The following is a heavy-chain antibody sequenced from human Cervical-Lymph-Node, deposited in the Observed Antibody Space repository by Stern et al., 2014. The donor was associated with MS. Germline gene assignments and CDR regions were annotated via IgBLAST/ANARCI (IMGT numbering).Heavy chain of an antibody. D-gene: IGHD6-13*01. V-gene: IGHV2-5*02. CDR3: THLSPAAGIFDF. Sequence: ESGPTLVKPTQTLTLTCTFSGFSLSTSGVGVGWIRQPPGKALEWLVLIYWDDDKRYSSSLKSRLTITTDTSKNQVVITMTNMDPVDTATYFCTHLSPAAGIFDFWGQGTLVTVSS. CDR1: GFSLSTSGVG. J-gene: IGHJ4*02. CDR2: IYWDDDK.